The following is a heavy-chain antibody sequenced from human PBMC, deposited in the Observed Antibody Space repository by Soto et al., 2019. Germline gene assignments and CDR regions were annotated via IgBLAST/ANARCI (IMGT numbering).Heavy chain of an antibody. CDR3: ARDGTGWTGGDH. V-gene: IGHV3-33*01. CDR1: GFTFIDYD. Sequence: QPWGSLRLSCAASGFTFIDYDMHLFRHAPGKRLEWVAVLWRDGSKVYYADSVKGRFTISRDNSKNTLYLEMNSLRVEDTAVYYCARDGTGWTGGDHWGQGTLVTVSS. J-gene: IGHJ4*02. CDR2: LWRDGSKV. D-gene: IGHD6-19*01.